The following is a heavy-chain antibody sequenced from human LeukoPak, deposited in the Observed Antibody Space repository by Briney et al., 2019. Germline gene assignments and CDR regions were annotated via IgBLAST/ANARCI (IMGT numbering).Heavy chain of an antibody. CDR2: ISYDGSNK. CDR1: GFTFSSYG. CDR3: AKDLRGSGSYYYYYYGMDV. Sequence: GGSLRISCAASGFTFSSYGMPWVRQAPGKGLEWVAVISYDGSNKYYADSVKGRFTISRDNSKNTLYLQMNSLRAEDTAVYYCAKDLRGSGSYYYYYYGMDVWGQGTTVTVSS. D-gene: IGHD3-10*01. V-gene: IGHV3-30*18. J-gene: IGHJ6*02.